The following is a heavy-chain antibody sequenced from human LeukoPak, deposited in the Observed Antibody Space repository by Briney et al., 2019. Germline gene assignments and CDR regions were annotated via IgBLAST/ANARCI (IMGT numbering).Heavy chain of an antibody. CDR1: GYTFTTHY. V-gene: IGHV1-46*01. Sequence: ASVKVSCKASGYTFTTHYMHWVRQAPGQGLEWMGIINPSGASTSYAQKFQGRVTMTRDTSTSTVYMELRILRSEDTAVYYCATARRLEGYCSSITCLVPYNWLDPWGQGTLVTVSS. CDR3: ATARRLEGYCSSITCLVPYNWLDP. D-gene: IGHD2-2*01. J-gene: IGHJ5*02. CDR2: INPSGAST.